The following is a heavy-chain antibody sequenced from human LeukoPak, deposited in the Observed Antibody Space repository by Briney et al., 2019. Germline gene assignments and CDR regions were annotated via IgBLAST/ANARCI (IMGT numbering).Heavy chain of an antibody. Sequence: PGGSLRLSCAASGFTFSSYGMHWVRQAPGKGLEWVAFIRYDGSNKYYADSVKGRFTISRDNSKNTLYLQMNSLRAEDTAVYYCARRGYSSGWNRFDYWGQGTLVTVSS. CDR2: IRYDGSNK. D-gene: IGHD6-25*01. V-gene: IGHV3-30*02. CDR1: GFTFSSYG. CDR3: ARRGYSSGWNRFDY. J-gene: IGHJ4*02.